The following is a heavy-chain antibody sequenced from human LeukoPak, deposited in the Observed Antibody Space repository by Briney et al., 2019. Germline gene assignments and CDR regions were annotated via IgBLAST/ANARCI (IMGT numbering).Heavy chain of an antibody. J-gene: IGHJ3*02. V-gene: IGHV4-34*01. CDR1: GGSFSGYY. D-gene: IGHD3-22*01. Sequence: SETLSLTCAVYGGSFSGYYWSWIRQPPGKGLEWIGEINHSGSTNYNPSLKSRVTISVDTSKNQFSLKLSSVTAADTAVYHCARERDSSGYYGTFDIWGQGTMVTVSS. CDR2: INHSGST. CDR3: ARERDSSGYYGTFDI.